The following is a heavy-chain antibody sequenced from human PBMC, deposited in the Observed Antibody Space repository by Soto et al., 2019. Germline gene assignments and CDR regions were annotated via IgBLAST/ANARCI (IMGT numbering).Heavy chain of an antibody. D-gene: IGHD2-2*01. V-gene: IGHV1-8*01. CDR2: MNPNSGNT. CDR1: GYTFTSYD. Sequence: ASVKVSCKASGYTFTSYDINWVRQATAQGLEWMGWMNPNSGNTGYAQKFQGRVTMTRNTSISTAYMELSSLRSEDTAVYYCARDPVPDCSSTSCYGGGWNYWGSGTLVTVPS. J-gene: IGHJ4*02. CDR3: ARDPVPDCSSTSCYGGGWNY.